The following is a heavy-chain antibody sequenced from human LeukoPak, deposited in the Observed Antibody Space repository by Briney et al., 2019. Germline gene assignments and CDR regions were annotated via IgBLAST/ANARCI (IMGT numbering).Heavy chain of an antibody. J-gene: IGHJ4*02. CDR3: ARAGETPETNYFDY. D-gene: IGHD1-1*01. Sequence: GRSLRPSCAASGFTFSSYAMHWVRQAPGKGLEWVAVISYDGSNKYYADSVKGRFTISRDNSKNTLYLQMNSLRAEDTAVYYCARAGETPETNYFDYWGQGTLVTVSS. CDR2: ISYDGSNK. V-gene: IGHV3-30*01. CDR1: GFTFSSYA.